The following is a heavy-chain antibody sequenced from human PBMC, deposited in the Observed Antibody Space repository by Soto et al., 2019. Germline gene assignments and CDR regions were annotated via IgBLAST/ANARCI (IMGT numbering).Heavy chain of an antibody. Sequence: SETLSLTCTVSGGSISSGGYYWSWIRQHPGKGLEWIGYIYYSGSTYYNPSLKSRVTISVDTSKNQFSLKLSSVTAADTAVYYCARPGHITGRDVFDFWGQGSMVTVSS. CDR2: IYYSGST. CDR1: GGSISSGGYY. D-gene: IGHD1-20*01. J-gene: IGHJ3*01. V-gene: IGHV4-31*03. CDR3: ARPGHITGRDVFDF.